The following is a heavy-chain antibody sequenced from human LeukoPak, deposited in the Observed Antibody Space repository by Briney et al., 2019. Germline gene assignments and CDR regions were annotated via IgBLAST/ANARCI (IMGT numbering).Heavy chain of an antibody. CDR1: GGSISSGGYY. CDR3: ARDWSGPYYFDH. D-gene: IGHD3-3*01. J-gene: IGHJ4*01. Sequence: SETLSLTCTVSGGSISSGGYYWTWIRQPPGKGLEWIGYMSQTGSTYYNPSLKSRITISVDTSKSQFSLKLTSVTAADTAVYYCARDWSGPYYFDHWGQGILVTVSS. V-gene: IGHV4-31*03. CDR2: MSQTGST.